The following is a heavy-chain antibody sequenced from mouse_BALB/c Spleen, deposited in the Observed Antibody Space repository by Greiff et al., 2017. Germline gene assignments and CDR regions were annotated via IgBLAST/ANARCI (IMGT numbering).Heavy chain of an antibody. V-gene: IGHV1-31*01. Sequence: VQLQQSGPELVKPGASVKISCKASGYSFTGYYMHWVKQSHVKSLEWIGRINPYNGATSYNQNFKDKASLTVDKSSSTAYMELHSLTSEDSAVYYCARGATVAHFDYWGQGTTLTVSS. CDR1: GYSFTGYY. CDR2: INPYNGAT. J-gene: IGHJ2*01. D-gene: IGHD1-1*01. CDR3: ARGATVAHFDY.